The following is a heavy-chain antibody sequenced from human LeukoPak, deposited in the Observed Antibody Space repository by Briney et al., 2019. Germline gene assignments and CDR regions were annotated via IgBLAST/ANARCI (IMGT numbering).Heavy chain of an antibody. CDR2: VSAYNGNT. CDR3: VTHYDSSGYYYDFDY. J-gene: IGHJ4*02. D-gene: IGHD3-22*01. CDR1: GYTFTSYG. V-gene: IGHV1-18*01. Sequence: ASVKVSCKASGYTFTSYGNSWVRQAPGQGLEGMGWVSAYNGNTNYAQKLQGRVTMTTDTSTSTAYMELRSLRSDDTAVYYCVTHYDSSGYYYDFDYWGQGTLVTVSS.